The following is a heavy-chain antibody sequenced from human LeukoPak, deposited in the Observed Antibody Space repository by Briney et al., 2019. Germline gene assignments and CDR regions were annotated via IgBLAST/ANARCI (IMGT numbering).Heavy chain of an antibody. CDR1: GFTFSSYG. CDR3: HDVLRFLGWSNGSRAFDI. J-gene: IGHJ3*02. V-gene: IGHV3-30*03. D-gene: IGHD3-3*01. Sequence: PGRSLRLSCAASGFTFSSYGMHWVRQAPGKGLEWVAVISYDGSNKYYADSVRGRFTISRDNSKNTLYLQMNSLRAEDTAVYYCHDVLRFLGWSNGSRAFDIWGQGTMVTVSS. CDR2: ISYDGSNK.